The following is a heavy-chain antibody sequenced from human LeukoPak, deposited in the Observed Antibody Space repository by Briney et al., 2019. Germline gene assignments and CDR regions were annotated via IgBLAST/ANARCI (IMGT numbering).Heavy chain of an antibody. CDR3: ARARYSSSAFDY. CDR2: IYYSGST. Sequence: PSETLSLTCTVSGGSTSSYYWSWIRQPPGKGLEWIGYIYYSGSTNYNPSLKSRVTISLETSKNRFSPILSSATAADTAVYYCARARYSSSAFDYWGQGTLVTVSS. D-gene: IGHD6-6*01. CDR1: GGSTSSYY. J-gene: IGHJ4*02. V-gene: IGHV4-59*01.